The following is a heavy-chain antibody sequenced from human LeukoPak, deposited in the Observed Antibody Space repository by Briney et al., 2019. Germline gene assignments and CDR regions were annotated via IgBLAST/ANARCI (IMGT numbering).Heavy chain of an antibody. CDR2: INPNSGVT. CDR3: ARDFGGSYSPFDY. Sequence: ASVKVSCKASGYTFTGYYMHWVRQAPGKGLEWMGWINPNSGVTNYVQKFRGRVTMTRVTSISTAYMELSRLRSDDTAVYYCARDFGGSYSPFDYWGQGTLVTVSS. V-gene: IGHV1-2*02. J-gene: IGHJ4*02. D-gene: IGHD3-10*01. CDR1: GYTFTGYY.